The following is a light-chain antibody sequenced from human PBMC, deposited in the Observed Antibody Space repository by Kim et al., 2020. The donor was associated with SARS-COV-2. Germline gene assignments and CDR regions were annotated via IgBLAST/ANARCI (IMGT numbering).Light chain of an antibody. Sequence: GVTISCTGSRSNSGAGYDVHWYQQLPGTAPNLLIYGNFNRPSGVPDRFSGSKSGTSASLAITGLQTEDEADYYCQSYDSSLSAVLFGGGTQLTVL. CDR1: RSNSGAGYD. CDR3: QSYDSSLSAVL. J-gene: IGLJ2*01. CDR2: GNF. V-gene: IGLV1-40*01.